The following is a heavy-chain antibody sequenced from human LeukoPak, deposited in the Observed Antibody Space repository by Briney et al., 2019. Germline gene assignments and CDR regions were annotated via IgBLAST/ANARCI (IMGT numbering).Heavy chain of an antibody. CDR2: IYYSGST. J-gene: IGHJ4*02. CDR3: ARGGRGNDY. V-gene: IGHV4-61*01. Sequence: SETLSLTCTVSGGSISSSSYYWSWIRQPPGKGLKWIGYIYYSGSTNYNPSLKSRVTISVDTSKNQFSLKLSSVTAADTAVYYCARGGRGNDYWGQGTLVTVSS. D-gene: IGHD3-16*01. CDR1: GGSISSSSYY.